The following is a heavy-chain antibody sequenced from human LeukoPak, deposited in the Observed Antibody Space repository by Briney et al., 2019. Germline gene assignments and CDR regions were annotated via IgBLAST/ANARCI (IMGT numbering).Heavy chain of an antibody. J-gene: IGHJ5*02. CDR2: ITHSGSI. CDR3: ARRGEQLYPNLFDP. V-gene: IGHV4-34*01. CDR1: GESFSGYY. D-gene: IGHD6-13*01. Sequence: PSETLSLTCAVYGESFSGYYWSWLRQPPRKGLEWIGEITHSGSINYNPSLKSRVTLSVDTSKNQFSLKLSSVTVADTAVYYCARRGEQLYPNLFDPWGQGTLVTVSS.